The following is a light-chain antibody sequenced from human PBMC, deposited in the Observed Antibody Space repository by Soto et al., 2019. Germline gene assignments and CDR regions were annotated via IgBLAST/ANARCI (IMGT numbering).Light chain of an antibody. V-gene: IGLV7-46*01. CDR3: LLAYNCRRI. CDR1: TGAVTSGHY. Sequence: QTVVTQESSLTVSPGETVTLTCGSSTGAVTSGHYPYWFQQKPGQAPRTLIYDTSNTHSWTPARFSGSLLGGKAALTLSGAQPEDEAEYYCLLAYNCRRIFGGGTQLTVL. CDR2: DTS. J-gene: IGLJ2*01.